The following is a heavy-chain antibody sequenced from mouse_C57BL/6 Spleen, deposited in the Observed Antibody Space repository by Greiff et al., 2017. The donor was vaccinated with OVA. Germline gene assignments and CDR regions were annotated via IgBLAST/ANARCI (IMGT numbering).Heavy chain of an antibody. D-gene: IGHD2-3*01. V-gene: IGHV1-61*01. CDR1: GYTFTSYW. J-gene: IGHJ3*01. CDR2: IYPSDSET. Sequence: VQLQQSGAELVRPGSSVKLSCKASGYTFTSYWMDWVKQRPGQGLEWIGNIYPSDSETHYNQKFKDKATLTVYKSSSTAYMQLSSLTSEDSAVYYCAREGHDGGFAYWGQGTLVTVSA. CDR3: AREGHDGGFAY.